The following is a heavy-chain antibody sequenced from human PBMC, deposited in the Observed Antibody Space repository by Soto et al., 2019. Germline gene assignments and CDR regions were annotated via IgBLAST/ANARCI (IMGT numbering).Heavy chain of an antibody. CDR1: GFTFSNAW. V-gene: IGHV3-15*01. CDR2: IKIKTDGGTT. CDR3: TTVDPNPPYYYDSSGYNREGIAFDC. Sequence: WGSRRLSCAASGFTFSNAWMSWVRQAPGKGLEWVGRIKIKTDGGTTDYAAPVKGRFTISRDDSKKTLYLQMNSLKTEDTAVYYCTTVDPNPPYYYDSSGYNREGIAFDCWGQGNLVAVSS. D-gene: IGHD3-22*01. J-gene: IGHJ5*01.